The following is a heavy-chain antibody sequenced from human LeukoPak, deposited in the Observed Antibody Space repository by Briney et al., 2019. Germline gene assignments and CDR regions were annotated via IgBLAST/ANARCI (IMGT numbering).Heavy chain of an antibody. CDR1: GGTFSSYV. CDR2: IIPIFGTA. CDR3: AREMRYYGSGSSGY. J-gene: IGHJ4*02. D-gene: IGHD3-10*01. Sequence: GASVKVSCKASGGTFSSYVISWVRQAPGQGLEWMGRIIPIFGTANYAQKFQGRVTITADESTSTAYMELSSLRSEDTAVYYCAREMRYYGSGSSGYWGQGTLVTVSS. V-gene: IGHV1-69*13.